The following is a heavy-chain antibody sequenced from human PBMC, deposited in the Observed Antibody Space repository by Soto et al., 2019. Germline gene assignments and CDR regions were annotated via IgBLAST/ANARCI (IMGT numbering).Heavy chain of an antibody. V-gene: IGHV3-64*01. D-gene: IGHD3-10*01. J-gene: IGHJ4*02. CDR1: GFTFSRYA. Sequence: EVQLVESGGGLVQPGGSLRLSCAASGFTFSRYAMHWVRQAPGKGLEYVSTINTNGGSTYYANSVKGRFTISRDNSKNTLYLQMGSLRAEDMAVYYCARSGDSYYFDYWGQGTLVTVS. CDR2: INTNGGST. CDR3: ARSGDSYYFDY.